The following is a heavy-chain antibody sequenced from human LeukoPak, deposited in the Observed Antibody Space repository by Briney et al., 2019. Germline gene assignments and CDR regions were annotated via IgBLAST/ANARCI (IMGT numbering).Heavy chain of an antibody. V-gene: IGHV3-21*01. CDR2: ISSSSSYI. CDR1: GFTFSSYS. D-gene: IGHD3-3*01. CDR3: AIPGGIFGVDNY. Sequence: PGGSLRLSCAASGFTFSSYSMNWVRQAPGKGLEWVSSISSSSSYIYYADSVKGRFTISRDNAKNSLYLQMNSLRAEDTAVYYCAIPGGIFGVDNYWGQGTLVTVSS. J-gene: IGHJ4*02.